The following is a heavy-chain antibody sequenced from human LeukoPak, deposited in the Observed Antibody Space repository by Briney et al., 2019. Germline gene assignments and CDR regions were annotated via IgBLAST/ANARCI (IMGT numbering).Heavy chain of an antibody. J-gene: IGHJ5*02. V-gene: IGHV3-48*03. CDR3: AREVASCGGDCLAP. Sequence: GGSLRLSCAASGFTFSSYEFNWVRQAPGKGLEWVSYISSSGTMIYYADSVKGRFTISRDNSKTSLYLQMNNLRAEDTAVYYCAREVASCGGDCLAPWGQGTLVTVSS. D-gene: IGHD2-21*02. CDR1: GFTFSSYE. CDR2: ISSSGTMI.